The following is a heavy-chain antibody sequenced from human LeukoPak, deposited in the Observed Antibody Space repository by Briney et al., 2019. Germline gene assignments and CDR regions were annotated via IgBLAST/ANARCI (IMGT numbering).Heavy chain of an antibody. CDR3: ARARITMVRGVGPWFDP. Sequence: SETLSLTCTVSGGSISSSSYYWGWIRQPPGKGLEWIGSIYYSGSTYYNPSLKSRVTISVDTSKTQFSLKLSSVTAADTAVYYCARARITMVRGVGPWFDPWGQGTLVTVSS. D-gene: IGHD3-10*01. CDR2: IYYSGST. J-gene: IGHJ5*02. CDR1: GGSISSSSYY. V-gene: IGHV4-39*07.